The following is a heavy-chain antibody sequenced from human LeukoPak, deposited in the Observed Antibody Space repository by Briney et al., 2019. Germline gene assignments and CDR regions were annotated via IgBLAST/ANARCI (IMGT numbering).Heavy chain of an antibody. Sequence: GGSLRLSCAASGFTFSSYSMNWVRQAPEKGLEWVSSISSSSSYIYYADSVKGRFTISRDNAKNSLYLQMNSLRAEDTAVCYCARGIQLWPTDAFDIWGQGTMVTVSS. D-gene: IGHD5-18*01. CDR2: ISSSSSYI. V-gene: IGHV3-21*01. CDR1: GFTFSSYS. J-gene: IGHJ3*02. CDR3: ARGIQLWPTDAFDI.